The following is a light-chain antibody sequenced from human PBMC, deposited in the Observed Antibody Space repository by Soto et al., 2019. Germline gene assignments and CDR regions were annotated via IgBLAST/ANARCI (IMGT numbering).Light chain of an antibody. V-gene: IGKV1-39*01. CDR2: ATS. Sequence: IQMTQSPSSLSASVGDTVTITCRASQTISIYLNWYQQKPGRTPNLLIYATSSLQSGVPSRFDGSVSGTEFTLTISSLQPNDFATYYCHQSCSTPHTFGQGTKLELK. J-gene: IGKJ2*01. CDR3: HQSCSTPHT. CDR1: QTISIY.